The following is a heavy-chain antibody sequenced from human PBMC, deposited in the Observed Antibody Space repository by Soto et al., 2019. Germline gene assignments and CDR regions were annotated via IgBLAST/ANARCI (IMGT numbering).Heavy chain of an antibody. CDR2: IIPIFGTA. CDR1: GGTFSSYA. CDR3: ARHPYYYDSSGYYNWFDP. V-gene: IGHV1-69*13. D-gene: IGHD3-22*01. Sequence: SVKVSCKASGGTFSSYAISWVRQAPGQGLEWMGGIIPIFGTANYAQKFQGRVTITADESTSTAYMELSSLRSDDTAVYYCARHPYYYDSSGYYNWFDPWGQGTLVTVSS. J-gene: IGHJ5*02.